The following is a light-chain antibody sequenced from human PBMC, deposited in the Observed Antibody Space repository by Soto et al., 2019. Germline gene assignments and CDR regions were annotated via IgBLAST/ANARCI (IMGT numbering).Light chain of an antibody. CDR3: CSYAGFFWV. Sequence: QSVLTQPRSVSGSPGQSVTISCTGASSDVGAYDYVSWYQHHPGKAPKLIIYDVSKRPSGVPDRFSGSKSGNTASLTISRLQTEDEADFYCCSYAGFFWVFGGGTKVTVL. CDR1: SSDVGAYDY. J-gene: IGLJ3*02. V-gene: IGLV2-11*01. CDR2: DVS.